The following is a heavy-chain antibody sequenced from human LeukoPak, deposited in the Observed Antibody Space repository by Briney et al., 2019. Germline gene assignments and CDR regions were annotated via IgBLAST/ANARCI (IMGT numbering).Heavy chain of an antibody. CDR2: IKQDGSEK. V-gene: IGHV3-7*04. Sequence: GGSLRLSCAASGFTFNSWMSWVRQAPGKGLEWVANIKQDGSEKYYVDSVKGRFTISRDNAKSSLYLQMNSLSSDDTAVYYCARDTSTTSFDSWGQGTLVTVSS. CDR1: GFTFNSW. D-gene: IGHD1-14*01. CDR3: ARDTSTTSFDS. J-gene: IGHJ4*02.